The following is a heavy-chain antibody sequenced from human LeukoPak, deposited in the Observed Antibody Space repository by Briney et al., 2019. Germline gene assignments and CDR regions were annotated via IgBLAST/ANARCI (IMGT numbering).Heavy chain of an antibody. CDR1: GFTFSSYD. CDR2: IVTAGNT. Sequence: GRSLRPSCAASGFTFSSYDMHWVRQVTGNGLEWVSAIVTAGNTVYLDSVKGRFTISRENAKNSLFLQMNSLRAGDTAVYDCARCLTSWSDWYIDYWGQGTVVTVSS. D-gene: IGHD2-21*02. J-gene: IGHJ4*02. V-gene: IGHV3-13*04. CDR3: ARCLTSWSDWYIDY.